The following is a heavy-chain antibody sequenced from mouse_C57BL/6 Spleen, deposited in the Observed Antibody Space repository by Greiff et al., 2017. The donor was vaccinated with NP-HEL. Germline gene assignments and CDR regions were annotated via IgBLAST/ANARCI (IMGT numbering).Heavy chain of an antibody. CDR1: GYTFTSYW. D-gene: IGHD4-1*01. Sequence: QVQLQQPGAELVKPGASVKMSCKASGYTFTSYWITWVKQRPGQGLEWIGDIYPGSGSTNYNEKFKGKATLTVDTSSSTAYMQLSSLTSEDAAVDDCARSGTGTWSYWGQGTTLTVSS. CDR3: ARSGTGTWSY. V-gene: IGHV1-55*01. CDR2: IYPGSGST. J-gene: IGHJ2*01.